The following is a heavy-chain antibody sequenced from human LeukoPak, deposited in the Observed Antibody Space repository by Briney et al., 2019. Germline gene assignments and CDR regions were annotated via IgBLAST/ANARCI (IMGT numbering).Heavy chain of an antibody. V-gene: IGHV1-69*04. D-gene: IGHD3-22*01. J-gene: IGHJ1*01. CDR2: IIPILGIA. Sequence: ASVKVSCKASGGTFSSYAISWVRQAPGQGLEWMGRIIPILGIANYAQKFQGRVTMTADKSTSTAYMELSSLRSEDTAVYYCARVTGYYDSSGYYTAEYFQHWGQGTLVTVSS. CDR1: GGTFSSYA. CDR3: ARVTGYYDSSGYYTAEYFQH.